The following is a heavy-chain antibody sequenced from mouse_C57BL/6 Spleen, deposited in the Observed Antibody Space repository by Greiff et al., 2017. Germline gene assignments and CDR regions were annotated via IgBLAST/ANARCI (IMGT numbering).Heavy chain of an antibody. CDR1: GFTFSDYG. V-gene: IGHV5-17*01. Sequence: EVNLVESGGGLVKPGASLKLSCAASGFTFSDYGMHWVRQAPEKGLEWVGYISRGSGTIYYADTVKGRFTISRDNAKNTLFLQMTSLRSEDTAMYYCARVAYYYDWYAMEYWGQGASVTVSS. J-gene: IGHJ4*01. CDR3: ARVAYYYDWYAMEY. CDR2: ISRGSGTI. D-gene: IGHD2-4*01.